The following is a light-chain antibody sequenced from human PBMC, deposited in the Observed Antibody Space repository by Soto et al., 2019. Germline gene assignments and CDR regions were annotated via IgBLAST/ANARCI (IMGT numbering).Light chain of an antibody. Sequence: QSVLTQPPSVSAAPGQKVTISCSGSSSNIGNNYVSRYQQLPGTAPKLLIYDNNKRPSGIPDRFSGSKSGTSATLGITGLQTGDEADYYCGTWDSRLSAVVFGGGTKLTVL. CDR3: GTWDSRLSAVV. CDR2: DNN. CDR1: SSNIGNNY. J-gene: IGLJ2*01. V-gene: IGLV1-51*01.